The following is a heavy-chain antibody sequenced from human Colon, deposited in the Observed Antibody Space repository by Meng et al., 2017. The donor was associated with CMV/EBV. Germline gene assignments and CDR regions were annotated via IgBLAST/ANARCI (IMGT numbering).Heavy chain of an antibody. D-gene: IGHD3-10*01. CDR3: ARGGQLWFDY. CDR1: GGSISSGGYS. CDR2: IHHTGST. Sequence: CAVYGGSISSGGYSWNWIRQPPGKGLEWIGYIHHTGSTDYKTSLKSRVTISVDGSKNQFSLKLSSVTAADTAVYYCARGGQLWFDYWGQGTLVTVSS. V-gene: IGHV4-30-2*01. J-gene: IGHJ4*02.